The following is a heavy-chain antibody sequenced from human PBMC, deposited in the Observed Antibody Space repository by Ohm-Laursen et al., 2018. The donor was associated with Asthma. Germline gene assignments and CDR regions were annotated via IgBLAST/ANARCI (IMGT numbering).Heavy chain of an antibody. J-gene: IGHJ5*02. CDR1: GFTFSSYS. V-gene: IGHV3-48*02. CDR2: ISSSSSTI. CDR3: ARKKSLPPLPPPWFDP. Sequence: SLRLSCAASGFTFSSYSMNWVRQAPGKGLEWVSYISSSSSTIYYADSVKGRFTISRDNAKNSLYLQMNSLRDEDTAVYYCARKKSLPPLPPPWFDPWGQGTLVTVSS.